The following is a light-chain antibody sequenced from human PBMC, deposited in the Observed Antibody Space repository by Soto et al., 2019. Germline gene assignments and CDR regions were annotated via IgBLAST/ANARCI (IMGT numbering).Light chain of an antibody. CDR2: STN. CDR3: AAWDDSLNGEVV. J-gene: IGLJ2*01. CDR1: SSNIGSNS. Sequence: QSVLTQPPSASGTPGQRVTISCSGSSSNIGSNSVNWYQQVPGTAPKLLIYSTNQRPSGVPDRFSGSKSDTSASLAISGLQSGDEADDYCAAWDDSLNGEVVFGGGTKLTVL. V-gene: IGLV1-44*01.